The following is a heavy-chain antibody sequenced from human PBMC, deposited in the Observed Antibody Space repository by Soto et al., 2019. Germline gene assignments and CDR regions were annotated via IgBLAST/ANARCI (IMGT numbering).Heavy chain of an antibody. Sequence: QVQLQESGPGLVKPSETLSLTCTVSGGSVSSGSYYWSWIRQPPGKGLEWIGYIYYSGSTNYNPSLMSRVTISVDTSKNQFSLKLSSVTAADTAVYYCARVFGSGSYYNENYYYYYGMDVWGQGTTVTVSS. CDR1: GGSVSSGSYY. D-gene: IGHD3-10*01. V-gene: IGHV4-61*01. CDR2: IYYSGST. J-gene: IGHJ6*02. CDR3: ARVFGSGSYYNENYYYYYGMDV.